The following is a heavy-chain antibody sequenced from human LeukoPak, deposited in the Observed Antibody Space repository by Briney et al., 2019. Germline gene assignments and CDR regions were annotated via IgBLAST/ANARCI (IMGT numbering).Heavy chain of an antibody. CDR3: AKDGPGVYYYGSGSEWFDP. CDR1: GFTFSSYA. D-gene: IGHD3-10*01. J-gene: IGHJ5*02. Sequence: GGSLRLSCAASGFTFSSYAMSWVRQAPGKGLEWVSAISGSGGSTYYADSVKGRFTISRDNSKNTLYLQMNSLRAEDTAVYYCAKDGPGVYYYGSGSEWFDPWGQGTLVTVSS. V-gene: IGHV3-23*01. CDR2: ISGSGGST.